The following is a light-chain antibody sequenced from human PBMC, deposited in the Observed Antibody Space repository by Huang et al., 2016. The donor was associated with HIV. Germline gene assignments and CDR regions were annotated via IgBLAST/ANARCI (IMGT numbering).Light chain of an antibody. CDR1: QTILHDPDNRNY. V-gene: IGKV4-1*01. CDR3: QQYYSSPFT. Sequence: DIVMTQPPDSRAVSLGARVTINCKSSQTILHDPDNRNYLAWYKQKPGQPPKLPIHGASIRKSRVPDRFLGSGSGTDFTLTISSLQAEDVAVYYCQQYYSSPFTFGPGTNVDI. CDR2: GAS. J-gene: IGKJ3*01.